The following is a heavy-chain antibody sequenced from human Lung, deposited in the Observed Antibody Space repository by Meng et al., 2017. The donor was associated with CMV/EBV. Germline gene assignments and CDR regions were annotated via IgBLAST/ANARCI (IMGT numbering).Heavy chain of an antibody. CDR1: GGTFSSYT. Sequence: SVKVSCKASGGTFSSYTISWVRQAPGQGLEWMGRIIPILGIANYAQKFQGRVTITADKSTSTAYMELSSLRSEDTAVYYCARDSIGDSSPGDYYYYGMDVWGQGTTVTVSS. CDR2: IIPILGIA. J-gene: IGHJ6*02. V-gene: IGHV1-69*04. D-gene: IGHD3-22*01. CDR3: ARDSIGDSSPGDYYYYGMDV.